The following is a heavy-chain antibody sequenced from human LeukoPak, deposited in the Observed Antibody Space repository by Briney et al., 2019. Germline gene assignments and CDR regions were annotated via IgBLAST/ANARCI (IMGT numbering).Heavy chain of an antibody. J-gene: IGHJ4*02. CDR1: GESLNYYY. CDR3: ASGAWATRLHS. CDR2: VFDGKTT. Sequence: SETLSLTCAVYGESLNYYYWSWIRQSPEKGLEWIGEVFDGKTTNYNPSLKSRVTISAVTSSNQFSLNLQSVTAADTAVYYCASGAWATRLHSWAQGTLVIVSS. V-gene: IGHV4-34*12. D-gene: IGHD5-24*01.